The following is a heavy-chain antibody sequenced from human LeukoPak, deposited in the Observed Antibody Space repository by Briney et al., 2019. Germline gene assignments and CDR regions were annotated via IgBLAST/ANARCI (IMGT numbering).Heavy chain of an antibody. Sequence: GGSLRLSCAASGFTFSSYSMNWVRQAPGKGLEWVSSISSSSSYIYYADSVKGRFTISRDNAKNSLYLQMNSLRAEDTAVYCCARSILWAFDIWGQGTMVTVSS. J-gene: IGHJ3*02. CDR3: ARSILWAFDI. V-gene: IGHV3-21*01. CDR1: GFTFSSYS. CDR2: ISSSSSYI.